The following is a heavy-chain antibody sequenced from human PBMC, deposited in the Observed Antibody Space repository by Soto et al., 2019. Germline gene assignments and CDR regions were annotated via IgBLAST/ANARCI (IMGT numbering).Heavy chain of an antibody. Sequence: ETLSLTCTVSGGSISSSSYYWGWIRQPPGKGLEWIGSIYYSGSTYYNPSLKSRVTISVDTSKNQFSLKLSSVTAADTAVYYCARGGGVYYFDYWGQGTLVTVSS. V-gene: IGHV4-39*01. CDR1: GGSISSSSYY. J-gene: IGHJ4*02. D-gene: IGHD2-8*02. CDR3: ARGGGVYYFDY. CDR2: IYYSGST.